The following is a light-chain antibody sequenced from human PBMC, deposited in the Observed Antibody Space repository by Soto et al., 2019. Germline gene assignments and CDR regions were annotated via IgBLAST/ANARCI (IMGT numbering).Light chain of an antibody. Sequence: DIQMTQSPSTLSASLGDRVTITCRASQSISSWLAWYQQKPGKAPKLLIYAASTLQSGVPSRFSGSGSGTDLTLTISSLQPEDFATYFCQQYYRYPQTFGQGTQVDI. CDR2: AAS. CDR3: QQYYRYPQT. CDR1: QSISSW. J-gene: IGKJ2*01. V-gene: IGKV1-5*01.